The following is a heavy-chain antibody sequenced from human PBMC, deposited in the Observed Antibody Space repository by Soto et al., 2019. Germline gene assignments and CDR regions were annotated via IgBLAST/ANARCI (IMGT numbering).Heavy chain of an antibody. Sequence: QVQLVQSGAEVKKPGSSVKVSCKASGGTFSTYAISWVRQAPGQGLEWMGGIIPVFVTPKYAQKFQGRVTITADESAGTVYLELSSLRSEDTAVYYCARHWGFGTGYYFDFWGQGTLVTVSS. CDR3: ARHWGFGTGYYFDF. CDR1: GGTFSTYA. D-gene: IGHD3-10*01. CDR2: IIPVFVTP. V-gene: IGHV1-69*01. J-gene: IGHJ4*02.